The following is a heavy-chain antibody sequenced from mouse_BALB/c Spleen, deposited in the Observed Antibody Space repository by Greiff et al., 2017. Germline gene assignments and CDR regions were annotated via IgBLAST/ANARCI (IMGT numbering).Heavy chain of an antibody. J-gene: IGHJ1*01. Sequence: EVQGVESGPELVKPGASVKMSCKASGYTFTSYVMHWVKQKPGQGLEWIGYINPYNDGTKYNEKFKGKATLTSDKSSSTAYMELSSLTSEDSAVYYCARSPYGNYWYFDVWGAGTTVTVSS. D-gene: IGHD2-1*01. CDR1: GYTFTSYV. V-gene: IGHV1-14*01. CDR3: ARSPYGNYWYFDV. CDR2: INPYNDGT.